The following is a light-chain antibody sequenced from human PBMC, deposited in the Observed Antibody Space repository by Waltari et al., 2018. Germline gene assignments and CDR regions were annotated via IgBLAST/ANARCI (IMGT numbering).Light chain of an antibody. V-gene: IGKV3-15*01. CDR3: QENNHWPPVWT. CDR2: AAS. J-gene: IGKJ1*01. Sequence: EIVLTQSLATLSVSPGERVTLSRRASQGVSSNLAWYQQKPGPAPRLIIYAASNMATGIPARFSGSGSGTEFTLTISSLQSEDFAVYYCQENNHWPPVWTFGQGTNVEIK. CDR1: QGVSSN.